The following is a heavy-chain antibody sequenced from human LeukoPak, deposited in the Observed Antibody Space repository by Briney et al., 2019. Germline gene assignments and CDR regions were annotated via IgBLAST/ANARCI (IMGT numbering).Heavy chain of an antibody. Sequence: GASVKVSCKASGYTFTGYYMHWVRQAPGQGLEWMGWINPNSGGTNYAQKFQGRVTMTRDTSISTAYMELSRLRSDDTAVYYCARGTGYSSGWYNYWGQGTLVTVSS. V-gene: IGHV1-2*02. CDR1: GYTFTGYY. CDR3: ARGTGYSSGWYNY. J-gene: IGHJ4*02. D-gene: IGHD6-19*01. CDR2: INPNSGGT.